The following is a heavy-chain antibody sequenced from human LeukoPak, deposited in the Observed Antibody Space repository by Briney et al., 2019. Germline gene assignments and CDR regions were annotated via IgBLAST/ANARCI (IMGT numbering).Heavy chain of an antibody. D-gene: IGHD3-10*01. CDR1: GYTFTSYD. CDR2: MNPNSGNT. Sequence: ASVKVSCKASGYTFTSYDINWVRQATGQGLEWMEWMNPNSGNTGYAQKFQGRVTMTRNTSISTAYMELSSLRSEDTAVYYCARGRALWFGLRNFDYWGQGTLVTVSS. J-gene: IGHJ4*02. V-gene: IGHV1-8*01. CDR3: ARGRALWFGLRNFDY.